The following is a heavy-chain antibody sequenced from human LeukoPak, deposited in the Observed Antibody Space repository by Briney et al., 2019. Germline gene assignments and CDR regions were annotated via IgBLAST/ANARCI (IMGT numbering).Heavy chain of an antibody. CDR1: GFTFSSYA. J-gene: IGHJ6*02. Sequence: GGSLRLSCAASGFTFSSYAMHWVRQAPGKGLEYVSAISSNGGSTYYANSVKARFTISRDNSKNTLYLQMGSLRAEDMAVYYCARSLNYGGNTPYYYYYGMDVWGQGTTVTVSS. V-gene: IGHV3-64*01. D-gene: IGHD4-23*01. CDR2: ISSNGGST. CDR3: ARSLNYGGNTPYYYYYGMDV.